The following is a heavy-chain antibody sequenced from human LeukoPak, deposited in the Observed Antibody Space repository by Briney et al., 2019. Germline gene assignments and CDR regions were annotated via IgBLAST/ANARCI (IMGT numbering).Heavy chain of an antibody. CDR1: GYSFTNYW. Sequence: GESLKISCKGSGYSFTNYWIGWVRQMPGKGLEWMGLVYPGDSDTRYGPSFRGQVTISADKSISAAYLQWSSLKASDTAMYYCARRQYCSGGSCYSDTFDIWGQGTLVTVSS. V-gene: IGHV5-51*01. J-gene: IGHJ3*02. CDR3: ARRQYCSGGSCYSDTFDI. D-gene: IGHD2-15*01. CDR2: VYPGDSDT.